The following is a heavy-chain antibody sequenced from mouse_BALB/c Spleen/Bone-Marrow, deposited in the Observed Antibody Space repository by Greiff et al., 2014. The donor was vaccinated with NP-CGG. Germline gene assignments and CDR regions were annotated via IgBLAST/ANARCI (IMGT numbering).Heavy chain of an antibody. D-gene: IGHD1-2*01. Sequence: VQLQESGPGLVAPSQSLSITCTVSGFSLTSYGVHWVRQPPGKGLEWLGVIWAGGSTNYNSALMSRLSISKDNSKSQVFLKMNSLQTDDTAMYYCARYYYGFLDYWGQGTTLTVYS. CDR1: GFSLTSYG. CDR2: IWAGGST. CDR3: ARYYYGFLDY. V-gene: IGHV2-9*02. J-gene: IGHJ2*01.